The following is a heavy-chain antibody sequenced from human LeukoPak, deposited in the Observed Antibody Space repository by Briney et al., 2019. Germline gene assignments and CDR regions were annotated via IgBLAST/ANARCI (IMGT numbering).Heavy chain of an antibody. Sequence: RASVKVSYKASGGTFSSYAISWVRQAPGQGLEWMGGIIPIFGTANYAQKFQGRVTITADESTSTAYMELSSLRSEDTAVYYCARVPDYDIVGEYYYYYMDVWGKGTTVTVSS. CDR2: IIPIFGTA. CDR1: GGTFSSYA. CDR3: ARVPDYDIVGEYYYYYMDV. V-gene: IGHV1-69*13. D-gene: IGHD3-9*01. J-gene: IGHJ6*03.